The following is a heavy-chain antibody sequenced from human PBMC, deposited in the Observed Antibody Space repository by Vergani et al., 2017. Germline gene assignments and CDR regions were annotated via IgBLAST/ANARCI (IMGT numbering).Heavy chain of an antibody. J-gene: IGHJ4*02. D-gene: IGHD6-19*01. V-gene: IGHV3-9*01. CDR3: AKDIFRYSSGWV. Sequence: EVQLLESGGGLVQPGGSLRLSCAASGFTFDDYAMHWVRQAPGKGLEWVSGISWNSGSIGYADSVKGRFTISSDNAKNSLYLQMNSLRAEDTALYYCAKDIFRYSSGWVWGQGTLVTVSS. CDR2: ISWNSGSI. CDR1: GFTFDDYA.